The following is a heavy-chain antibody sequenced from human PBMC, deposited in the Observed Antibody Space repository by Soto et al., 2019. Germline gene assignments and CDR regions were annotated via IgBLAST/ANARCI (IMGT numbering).Heavy chain of an antibody. CDR1: GGTFSSYA. D-gene: IGHD3-3*01. CDR2: IIPIFGTA. V-gene: IGHV1-69*13. Sequence: SVKVSCKASGGTFSSYAISWVRQAPGQGLEWMGGIIPIFGTANYAQKFQGRVTITADESTSTAYMELSSLRSEDTAVYYCARCDFWSGYPPYYYYGMDVWGQGTTVTVSS. CDR3: ARCDFWSGYPPYYYYGMDV. J-gene: IGHJ6*02.